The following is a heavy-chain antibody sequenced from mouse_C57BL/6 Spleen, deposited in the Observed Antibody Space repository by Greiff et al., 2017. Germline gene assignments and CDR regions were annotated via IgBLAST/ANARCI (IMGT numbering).Heavy chain of an antibody. V-gene: IGHV1-47*01. Sequence: VQGVESGAELVKPGASVKMSCKASGYTFTTYPIEWMKQNHGKSLEWIGNFHPYNDDTKYNEKFKGKATLTVEKSSSTVYLELSRLTSDDSAVYYCARGSYYGNFAYWGQGTLVTVSA. CDR2: FHPYNDDT. J-gene: IGHJ3*01. CDR1: GYTFTTYP. D-gene: IGHD2-1*01. CDR3: ARGSYYGNFAY.